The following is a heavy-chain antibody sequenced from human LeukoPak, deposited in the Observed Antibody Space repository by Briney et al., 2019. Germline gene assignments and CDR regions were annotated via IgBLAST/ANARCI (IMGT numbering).Heavy chain of an antibody. V-gene: IGHV4-38-2*02. Sequence: KASETLSLTCTVSGYSISSGYYWGWIRQPPGRGLEWIGSIYYSGSTYYNPSLKSRVTISVDTSKNQFSLKLSSVTAADTAVYYCARHGYSSGRIPYRSGSFFDYWGQGTLVTVSS. CDR1: GYSISSGYY. J-gene: IGHJ4*02. CDR2: IYYSGST. D-gene: IGHD6-19*01. CDR3: ARHGYSSGRIPYRSGSFFDY.